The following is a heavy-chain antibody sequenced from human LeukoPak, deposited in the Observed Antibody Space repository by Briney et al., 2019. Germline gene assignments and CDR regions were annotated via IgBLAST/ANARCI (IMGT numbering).Heavy chain of an antibody. CDR2: INHSGST. D-gene: IGHD6-13*01. CDR3: ARGPSYSSSWFDY. Sequence: SETLSLTCAVYGGSFSDYCWSWIRQPPGKGLEWIGEINHSGSTNYNPSLKSRVTISVDTSKNQFSLKLSSVTAADTAVYYCARGPSYSSSWFDYWGQGTLVTVSS. J-gene: IGHJ4*02. V-gene: IGHV4-34*01. CDR1: GGSFSDYC.